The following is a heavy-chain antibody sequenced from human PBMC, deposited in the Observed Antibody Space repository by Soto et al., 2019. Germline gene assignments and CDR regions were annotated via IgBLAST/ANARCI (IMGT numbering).Heavy chain of an antibody. Sequence: QVQLQESGPGLVKPSQTLSLTCTVSGGSISSGGYYWSWIRQHPGKGLEWIGYIYYSGSTYYNPSLKSRVTISVDTSKNQFSLKLSSVTAADTAVYYCARDRTGGVYYYYGIDVWGQGTTVTVSS. CDR1: GGSISSGGYY. V-gene: IGHV4-31*03. CDR3: ARDRTGGVYYYYGIDV. D-gene: IGHD3-3*01. J-gene: IGHJ6*02. CDR2: IYYSGST.